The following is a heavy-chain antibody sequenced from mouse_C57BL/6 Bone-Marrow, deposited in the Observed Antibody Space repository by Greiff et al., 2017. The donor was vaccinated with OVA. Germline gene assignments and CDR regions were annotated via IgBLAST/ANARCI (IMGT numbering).Heavy chain of an antibody. Sequence: EVQLQQSGPVLVKPGASVKMSCKASGYTFTDYYMNWVKQSHGKSLEWIGVINPYNSGTSYNQKFKGKATLTVDKSSSTAYMELNSLTSEDSAVYYCARYHYGSSHWYFDAWGTGTTVTVSS. CDR3: ARYHYGSSHWYFDA. V-gene: IGHV1-19*01. D-gene: IGHD1-1*01. CDR1: GYTFTDYY. CDR2: INPYNSGT. J-gene: IGHJ1*03.